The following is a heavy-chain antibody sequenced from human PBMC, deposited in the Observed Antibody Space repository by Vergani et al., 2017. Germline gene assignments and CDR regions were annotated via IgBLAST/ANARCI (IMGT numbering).Heavy chain of an antibody. V-gene: IGHV4-59*01. CDR3: ARGALWWLRQIDS. CDR2: IYDSGDT. CDR1: GDSMITYY. Sequence: QVQLQESGPGLVKPSETLSLTCSVSGDSMITYYWTWIRQPPGKGLEWIGYIYDSGDTKSNPSLKSRVTMSLDTSKNQFSLNLYSVTAADTAVYYCARGALWWLRQIDSWGQGTLVTVSS. D-gene: IGHD2-21*01. J-gene: IGHJ4*02.